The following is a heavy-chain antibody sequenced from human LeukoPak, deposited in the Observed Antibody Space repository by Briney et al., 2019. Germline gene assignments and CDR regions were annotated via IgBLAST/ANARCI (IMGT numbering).Heavy chain of an antibody. J-gene: IGHJ4*02. CDR2: INHSGST. V-gene: IGHV4-34*01. Sequence: PSETLSLTCAVYGGSFSGYYWSWIRQPPGKGLEWIGEINHSGSTNYNPSLKSRVTISVDTSKNQFSLKLSSVTAADTAVYYCARGRRLRYCDWLLSPLHYWGQGTLVTVSS. CDR3: ARGRRLRYCDWLLSPLHY. CDR1: GGSFSGYY. D-gene: IGHD3-9*01.